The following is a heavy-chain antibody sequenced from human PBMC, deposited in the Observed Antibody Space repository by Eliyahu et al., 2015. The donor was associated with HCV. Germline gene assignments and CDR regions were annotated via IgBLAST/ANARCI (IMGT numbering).Heavy chain of an antibody. CDR2: ILYTGNT. V-gene: IGHV4-39*01. J-gene: IGHJ4*02. Sequence: QLQLQESGPGLVKPSETLSLXCTVSXDSISVXXFWGXIRQPPGKGXEYIGSILYTGNTHYNPALRSRVIISVDTSKNQFSLNLSSVTAADTAVYYCARLGLGSSWFYWGQGTLVTVSS. CDR3: ARLGLGSSWFY. D-gene: IGHD6-13*01. CDR1: XDSISVXXF.